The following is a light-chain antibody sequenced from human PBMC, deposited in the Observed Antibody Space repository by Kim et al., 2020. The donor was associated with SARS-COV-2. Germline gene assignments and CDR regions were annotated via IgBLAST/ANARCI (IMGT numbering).Light chain of an antibody. J-gene: IGKJ5*01. V-gene: IGKV1-12*01. CDR3: QQANSFPVT. Sequence: AAVGDRVTISCRASQDISTLLTWFQQKPGKAPKLLIYAASTLQSGVASRFSGSGSGTVFTLTISSLQPEDVATYYCQQANSFPVTFGQGTRLEIK. CDR2: AAS. CDR1: QDISTL.